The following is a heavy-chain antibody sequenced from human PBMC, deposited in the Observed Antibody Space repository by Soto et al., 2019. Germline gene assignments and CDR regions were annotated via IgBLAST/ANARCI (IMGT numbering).Heavy chain of an antibody. Sequence: ETLSLTCTVSGGSVSSGDYFWSWLRQSPGKRLEWIAYIYYSGSTNYNPSLKSRATISVDASKSQVSLTLTSMTAADAALYYCARSPNYYYYGFDVWGQGTAVTVSS. V-gene: IGHV4-61*08. D-gene: IGHD3-10*01. CDR1: GGSVSSGDYF. CDR3: ARSPNYYYYGFDV. CDR2: IYYSGST. J-gene: IGHJ6*02.